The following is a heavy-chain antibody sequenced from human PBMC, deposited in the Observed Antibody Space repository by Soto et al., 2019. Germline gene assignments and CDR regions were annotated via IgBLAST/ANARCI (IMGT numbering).Heavy chain of an antibody. Sequence: QVQLVESGGGVVQPGRSLRLSCSASGFPFSTYGMHWVRQAPGKGLARVAVISYDGSHEYYADSVKGRFTIYRDNSKNKMYVEITRLRSEDTARYYCAKKDITLVREVVISAPVYPYDHHGLDFWGRGTTVTVS. V-gene: IGHV3-30*18. CDR1: GFPFSTYG. CDR3: AKKDITLVREVVISAPVYPYDHHGLDF. CDR2: ISYDGSHE. D-gene: IGHD3-10*01. J-gene: IGHJ6*02.